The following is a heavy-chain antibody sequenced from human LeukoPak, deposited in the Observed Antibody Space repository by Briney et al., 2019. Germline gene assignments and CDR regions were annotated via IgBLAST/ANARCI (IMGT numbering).Heavy chain of an antibody. D-gene: IGHD6-6*01. Sequence: SLTLSLTCTVSGGSISSGSYYWSWIRQPAGKGLEWIGRIYTSGSTNYNPSLKSRVTISVDTSKNQFSLKLSSVTAADTAVYYCARDLGSSSLGYFDYWGQGTLVTVSS. J-gene: IGHJ4*02. CDR2: IYTSGST. CDR3: ARDLGSSSLGYFDY. V-gene: IGHV4-61*02. CDR1: GGSISSGSYY.